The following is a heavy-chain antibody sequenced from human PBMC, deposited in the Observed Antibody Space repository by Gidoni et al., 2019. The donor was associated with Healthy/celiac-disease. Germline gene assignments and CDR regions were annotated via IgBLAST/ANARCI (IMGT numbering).Heavy chain of an antibody. CDR2: IRSKADGGTT. CDR3: TRGVGGWELDAFDI. D-gene: IGHD1-26*01. V-gene: IGHV3-49*03. J-gene: IGHJ3*02. Sequence: EVQLVESGGGLVQPGRSLRLSCTASGFTSGDYAMSWFRQAPGKGLEWVGFIRSKADGGTTEDAASVKGRFTISRDDSKSIAYLQMNSLKTEDTAVYYCTRGVGGWELDAFDIWGQGTMVTVSS. CDR1: GFTSGDYA.